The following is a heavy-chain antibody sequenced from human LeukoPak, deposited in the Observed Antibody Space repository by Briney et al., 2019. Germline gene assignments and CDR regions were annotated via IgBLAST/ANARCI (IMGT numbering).Heavy chain of an antibody. CDR2: INHSGST. V-gene: IGHV4-34*01. CDR3: ARDKTVTALGDYYYYMDV. J-gene: IGHJ6*03. CDR1: GGSFSGYY. D-gene: IGHD4-11*01. Sequence: PSETLSLTCAVYGGSFSGYYWSWIRQPPGKGLEWIGEINHSGSTNYNPSLKSRVTISVDTSKDQFSLKLSSVTAADTAEYYCARDKTVTALGDYYYYMDVWGKGTTVTVSS.